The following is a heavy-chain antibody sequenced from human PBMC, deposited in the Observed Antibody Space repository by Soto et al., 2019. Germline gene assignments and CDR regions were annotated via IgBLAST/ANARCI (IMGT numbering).Heavy chain of an antibody. D-gene: IGHD3-16*01. CDR2: TYYRSKWYD. J-gene: IGHJ5*01. CDR3: AMSWFGHQVHWLDS. V-gene: IGHV6-1*01. Sequence: SQTLSLTCAISGDSVSSNTVAWNWIRQSPSRGLEWLGRTYYRSKWYDDYAESVKSRITINPDTSKNQFSLHLNSVTLEDTAVYYCAMSWFGHQVHWLDSWGQGTLVTVSS. CDR1: GDSVSSNTVA.